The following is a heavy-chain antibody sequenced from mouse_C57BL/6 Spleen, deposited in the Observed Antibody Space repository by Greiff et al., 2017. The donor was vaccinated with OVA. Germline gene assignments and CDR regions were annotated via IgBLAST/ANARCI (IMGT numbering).Heavy chain of an antibody. Sequence: VQLQQSGAELVKPGASVKISCKASGYAFSSYWMNWVKQRPGKGLEWIGLIYPGDGDTNYNGKFKGKATLTADKSSSTAYMQLSSLTSEDSAVYFCARDNYGSTHGYFGGWGTGTTVTVSS. V-gene: IGHV1-80*01. J-gene: IGHJ1*03. CDR2: IYPGDGDT. CDR1: GYAFSSYW. D-gene: IGHD1-1*01. CDR3: ARDNYGSTHGYFGG.